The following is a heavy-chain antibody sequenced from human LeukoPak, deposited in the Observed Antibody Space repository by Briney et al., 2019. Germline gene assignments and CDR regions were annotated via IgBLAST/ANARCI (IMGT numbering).Heavy chain of an antibody. CDR3: AELGITMIGGV. V-gene: IGHV3-48*03. CDR2: ISSSGSTI. D-gene: IGHD3-10*02. J-gene: IGHJ6*04. Sequence: GGSLRLSRAASGFTFSSYEMNWVRQAPGKGLEWVSYISSSGSTIYYADSVKGRFTISRDNAKNSLYLQMNSLRAEDTVVYYCAELGITMIGGVWGKGTTVTISS. CDR1: GFTFSSYE.